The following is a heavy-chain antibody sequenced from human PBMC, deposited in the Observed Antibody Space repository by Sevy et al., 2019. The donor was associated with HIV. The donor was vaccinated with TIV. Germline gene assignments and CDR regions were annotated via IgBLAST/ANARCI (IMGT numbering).Heavy chain of an antibody. CDR1: GFTFSNYG. CDR3: ATVLRIGEMPDSFDYYYGMDV. CDR2: IRFDATNK. J-gene: IGHJ6*02. Sequence: GGSLRLSCAASGFTFSNYGMHWVRQAPGKGLEWVAFIRFDATNKYYRDSVKGRFTISRDNSKSTLYLQMNSLRAEDKGVYVWATVLRIGEMPDSFDYYYGMDVWGQGTTVTVSS. V-gene: IGHV3-30*02. D-gene: IGHD3-3*01.